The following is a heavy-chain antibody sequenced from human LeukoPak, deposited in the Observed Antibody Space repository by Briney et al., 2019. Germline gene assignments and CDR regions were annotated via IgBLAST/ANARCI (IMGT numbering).Heavy chain of an antibody. J-gene: IGHJ3*02. CDR3: AQENGDYGDAFDI. V-gene: IGHV1-69*16. CDR2: IIPILGIA. D-gene: IGHD4-17*01. Sequence: GASVKVSCKASGGTFSSYTISWVRQAPGQGLEWMGRIIPILGIANYAQKFQGRVTITTDESTSTAYMELSSLRSEDTAVYYCAQENGDYGDAFDIWGQGTMVTVSS. CDR1: GGTFSSYT.